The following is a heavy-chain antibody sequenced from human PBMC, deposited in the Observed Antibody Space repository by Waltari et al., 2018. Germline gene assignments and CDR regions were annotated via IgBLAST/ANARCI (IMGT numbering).Heavy chain of an antibody. CDR3: ARDRGRGLYLDT. J-gene: IGHJ4*02. CDR2: VHGSGPT. D-gene: IGHD2-15*01. V-gene: IGHV4-4*02. CDR1: GDSVTNSFL. Sequence: QLQLQESGPGPVKPSGTLSLTCAVSGDSVTNSFLWNWVRQPPGKGLEWIGQVHGSGPTKYSPSFARRVTVSLEASTNHFSLKVTSATAADTAIYFCARDRGRGLYLDTWGQGTLVTVS.